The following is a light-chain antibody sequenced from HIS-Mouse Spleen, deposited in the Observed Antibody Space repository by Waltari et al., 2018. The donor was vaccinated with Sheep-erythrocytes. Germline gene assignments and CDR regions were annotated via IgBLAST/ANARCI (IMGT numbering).Light chain of an antibody. CDR2: QDS. J-gene: IGLJ2*01. CDR1: KLGDKY. CDR3: QAWDSSTVV. V-gene: IGLV3-1*01. Sequence: SYDLTQPPSVSVSPGQTASITCSGEKLGDKYACWYHQKPGQSPVLVIYQDSKRPPGIPGRFSGSNSGNTATLTISGTQAMDEADYYCQAWDSSTVVFGGGTKLTVL.